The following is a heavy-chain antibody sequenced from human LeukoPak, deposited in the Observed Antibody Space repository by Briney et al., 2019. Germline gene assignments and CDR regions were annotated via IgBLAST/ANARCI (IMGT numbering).Heavy chain of an antibody. CDR3: ASSIFRVVPLTPDNGMDV. V-gene: IGHV1-18*01. Sequence: ASVNVSCKGSGYTFTSYGISGVGQPPGQGLEGVGWSSAYNGNTNYAQKLQGRVTMTTDTSTSTAYMELTRLTSHAPPVYSCASSIFRVVPLTPDNGMDVWGEGTTVTVSS. CDR1: GYTFTSYG. D-gene: IGHD3-3*01. J-gene: IGHJ6*04. CDR2: SSAYNGNT.